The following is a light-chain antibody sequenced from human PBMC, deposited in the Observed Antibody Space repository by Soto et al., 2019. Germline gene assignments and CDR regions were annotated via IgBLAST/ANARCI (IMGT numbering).Light chain of an antibody. J-gene: IGLJ2*01. CDR1: SSDVGSYNL. CDR2: EGS. V-gene: IGLV2-23*01. CDR3: CSYAGSRTYVV. Sequence: QSALTQPASVSGSPGQSITISCTGTSSDVGSYNLVSWYQHHPGKAPKLMIYEGSKRPSGVSNRFSGSKSGNTASLTISGLQAEDGADYYCCSYAGSRTYVVFGGGTKVTVL.